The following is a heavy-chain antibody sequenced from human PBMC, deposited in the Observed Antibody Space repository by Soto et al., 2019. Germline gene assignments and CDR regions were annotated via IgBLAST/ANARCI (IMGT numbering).Heavy chain of an antibody. CDR2: IWYDGSNK. CDR1: GFTFSSYG. J-gene: IGHJ6*03. V-gene: IGHV3-33*01. Sequence: QVQLVESGGGVVQPGRSLRLSCAASGFTFSSYGMHWVRQAPGKGLEWVAVIWYDGSNKYYADSVKGRFTISRDNSKNTLYLQMNGLGAEDTAVYYCARDRLRYFDWLLTRDLYYYYYYMDVWGKGTTVTVSS. CDR3: ARDRLRYFDWLLTRDLYYYYYYMDV. D-gene: IGHD3-9*01.